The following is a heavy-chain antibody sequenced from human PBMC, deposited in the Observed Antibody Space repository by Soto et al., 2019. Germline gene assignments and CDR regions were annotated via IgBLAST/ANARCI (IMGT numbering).Heavy chain of an antibody. J-gene: IGHJ4*02. CDR1: GFTFSSYG. D-gene: IGHD6-13*01. V-gene: IGHV3-30*18. CDR3: AKTLSSSWYYFDY. CDR2: ISYDGSNK. Sequence: QVQLVESGGGVVQPGRSLRLSSAASGFTFSSYGMHWVRQAPGKGLEWVAVISYDGSNKYYADSVKGRFTISRDNSKNTLYLQMNSLRAEDTAVYYCAKTLSSSWYYFDYWGQGTLVTVSS.